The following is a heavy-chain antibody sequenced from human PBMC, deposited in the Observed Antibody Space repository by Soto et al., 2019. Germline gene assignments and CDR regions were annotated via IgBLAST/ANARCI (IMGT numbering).Heavy chain of an antibody. CDR2: ISWNSDKR. CDR3: AKGVRRTWNEMYV. V-gene: IGHV3-9*01. J-gene: IGHJ6*02. Sequence: EVQLVESGGDLVQPGASLRLSCEGFGFSLDDYSMHWVRQATGKGLEWVSGISWNSDKRGFAASVSGRFTVSKDSAKKSLYLQMNSLRIEDTALYYWAKGVRRTWNEMYVWGQGTEVIVYS. CDR1: GFSLDDYS. D-gene: IGHD1-1*01.